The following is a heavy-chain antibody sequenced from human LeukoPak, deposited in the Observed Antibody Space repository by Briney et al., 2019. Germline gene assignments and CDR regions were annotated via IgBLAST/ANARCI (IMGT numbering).Heavy chain of an antibody. V-gene: IGHV5-51*01. CDR3: ARGLDYYDSSGYYGY. J-gene: IGHJ4*02. CDR1: GYXFTSYW. D-gene: IGHD3-22*01. CDR2: IYPGDSDT. Sequence: GESLKISCNGSGYXFTSYWIRWVRQMPGKGLEWMGIIYPGDSDTRYSPSFQGQVTISADKSISTAYLQWSSLKASDTAMYYCARGLDYYDSSGYYGYWGQGTLVTVSS.